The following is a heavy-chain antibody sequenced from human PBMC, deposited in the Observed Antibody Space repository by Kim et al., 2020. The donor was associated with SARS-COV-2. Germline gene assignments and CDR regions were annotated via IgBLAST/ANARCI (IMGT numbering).Heavy chain of an antibody. Sequence: GGSLRLSCVASGFTFDNYAMHWVRQAPGKGLEWVAIISYDGSNKYYADSVKGRFTISRDNSKNTLFVQMSSLRAEDTAVYYCAKTSLTWWNYVRKSDALDIWGQGTMVTVSS. CDR3: AKTSLTWWNYVRKSDALDI. V-gene: IGHV3-30*18. CDR2: ISYDGSNK. J-gene: IGHJ3*02. CDR1: GFTFDNYA. D-gene: IGHD1-7*01.